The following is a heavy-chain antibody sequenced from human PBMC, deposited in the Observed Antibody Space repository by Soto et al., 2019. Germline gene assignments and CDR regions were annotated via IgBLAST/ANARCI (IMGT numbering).Heavy chain of an antibody. V-gene: IGHV3-30-3*01. J-gene: IGHJ3*02. CDR2: ISYDGSNK. CDR3: ARDLYSSSWYRGRSDAFDI. CDR1: GFTFSSYA. Sequence: GGSLRLSCAASGFTFSSYAMHWVRQAPGKGLEWVAVISYDGSNKYYADSVKGRFTISRDNSKNTLYLQMNSLRAEDTAVYYCARDLYSSSWYRGRSDAFDIWGQGTMVTVSS. D-gene: IGHD6-13*01.